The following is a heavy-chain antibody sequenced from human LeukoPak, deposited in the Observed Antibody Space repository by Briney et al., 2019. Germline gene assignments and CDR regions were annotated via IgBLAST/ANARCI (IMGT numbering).Heavy chain of an antibody. J-gene: IGHJ5*01. Sequence: GGSLRLSCAASGFTFSSYEMNWVRQAPGKGLEWVSSISTSSIYIYYADSVKGRFTISRDNAKKSLYLQMISLRAEDTAVYYCARVHPGSSLLIGEIDSWGQGTLVTVSS. CDR3: ARVHPGSSLLIGEIDS. D-gene: IGHD6-13*01. CDR2: ISTSSIYI. V-gene: IGHV3-21*01. CDR1: GFTFSSYE.